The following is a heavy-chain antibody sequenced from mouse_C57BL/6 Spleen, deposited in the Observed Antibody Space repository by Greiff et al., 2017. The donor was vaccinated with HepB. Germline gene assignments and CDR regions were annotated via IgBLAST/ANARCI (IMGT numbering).Heavy chain of an antibody. CDR1: GYTFTDYE. D-gene: IGHD2-3*01. CDR3: TDGYYNY. CDR2: IDPETGGT. V-gene: IGHV1-15*01. Sequence: QVQLQQSGAELVRPGASVTLSCKASGYTFTDYEMHWVKQTPVHGLVWIGAIDPETGGTAYNQKFKGKAILTADKSSSTAYMELRSLTSEDSAVYYCTDGYYNYWGQGTTLTVSS. J-gene: IGHJ2*01.